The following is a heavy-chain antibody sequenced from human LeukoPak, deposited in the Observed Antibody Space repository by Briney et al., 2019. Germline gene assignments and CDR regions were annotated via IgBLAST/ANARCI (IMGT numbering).Heavy chain of an antibody. CDR2: ISYDGSNK. CDR1: GFTFSSYA. J-gene: IGHJ6*02. D-gene: IGHD6-19*01. CDR3: ARESVAGNLLGYYYYGMDV. Sequence: PGGSLRLSCAASGFTFSSYAMHWVRQAPGKGLEWVAVISYDGSNKYYADSVKGRFTISRDNSKNTLYLQMNSLRAEDTAVYYCARESVAGNLLGYYYYGMDVWGQGTTVTVSS. V-gene: IGHV3-30*04.